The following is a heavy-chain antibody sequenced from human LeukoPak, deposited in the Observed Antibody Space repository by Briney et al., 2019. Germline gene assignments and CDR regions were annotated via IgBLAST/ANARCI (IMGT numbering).Heavy chain of an antibody. CDR2: ISGSSSYI. CDR1: RFTFSSYS. CDR3: ARGSSNVAARNNWFDP. J-gene: IGHJ5*02. Sequence: GGSLRLSCAASRFTFSSYSMNWVRQAPGKGLEWVSYISGSSSYIYYADSMKGRFTISRDNAKNSLYLQMNSLRAEDTAVYYCARGSSNVAARNNWFDPWGQGTLVTVSS. V-gene: IGHV3-21*01. D-gene: IGHD6-6*01.